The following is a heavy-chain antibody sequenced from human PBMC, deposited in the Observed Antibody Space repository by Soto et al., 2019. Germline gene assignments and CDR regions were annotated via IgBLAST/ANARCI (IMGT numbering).Heavy chain of an antibody. CDR3: ARDGISYDIWSPQPCDY. J-gene: IGHJ4*02. CDR1: GFTFSSYA. D-gene: IGHD3-3*01. Sequence: VQLLESGGGLVQPGGSLRLSCAASGFTFSSYAIHWVRQAPGKGLEWVAVIAYDGNNKYYAASVKGRFTISRDNSKNTLYLQMNSLTVEDTGVYYCARDGISYDIWSPQPCDYWGQGTLVTVSS. CDR2: IAYDGNNK. V-gene: IGHV3-30-3*01.